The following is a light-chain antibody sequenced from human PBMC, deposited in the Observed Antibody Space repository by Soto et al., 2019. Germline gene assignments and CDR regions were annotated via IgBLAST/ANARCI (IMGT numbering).Light chain of an antibody. Sequence: QSALTQHPSASGSPGQPVTISCTGTSSDVGGYDYVSWYQQYPGKAPKLLIYEASKRPSGVPDRFSGSKTGNTASLTVSGLQADDEADYYCTSYAGDNNYLFGTGTKLTVL. J-gene: IGLJ1*01. V-gene: IGLV2-8*01. CDR1: SSDVGGYDY. CDR2: EAS. CDR3: TSYAGDNNYL.